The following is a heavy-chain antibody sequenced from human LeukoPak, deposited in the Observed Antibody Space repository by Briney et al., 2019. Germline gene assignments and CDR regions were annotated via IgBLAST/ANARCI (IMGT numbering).Heavy chain of an antibody. D-gene: IGHD5-24*01. CDR3: ARDGRLQLRGLFDY. Sequence: PGGSLRLSCAASGFTLSSYAMHWVRQAPGKGLEWVAVISYDGSNKYYADSVKGRFTISRDNSKNTLYLQMNSLRAEDMAVYYCARDGRLQLRGLFDYWGQGTLVTVSS. J-gene: IGHJ4*02. V-gene: IGHV3-30-3*01. CDR1: GFTLSSYA. CDR2: ISYDGSNK.